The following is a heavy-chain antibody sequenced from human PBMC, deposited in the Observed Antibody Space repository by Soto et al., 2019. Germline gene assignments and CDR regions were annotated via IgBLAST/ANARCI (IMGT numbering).Heavy chain of an antibody. V-gene: IGHV3-23*01. CDR1: GFTFSSHV. J-gene: IGHJ5*02. Sequence: EVQLLESGGGLVQPGGSLRLSCAASGFTFSSHVMSWVRQAPGRGLEWVAAASARNTNTYYADSVKGRFTISRDNSKSTVYLQLDSRRVEDTAVYHCAKDVTSHGPRGYSSSWYGWFDPWGQGPLVVVSS. CDR2: ASARNTNT. D-gene: IGHD6-13*01. CDR3: AKDVTSHGPRGYSSSWYGWFDP.